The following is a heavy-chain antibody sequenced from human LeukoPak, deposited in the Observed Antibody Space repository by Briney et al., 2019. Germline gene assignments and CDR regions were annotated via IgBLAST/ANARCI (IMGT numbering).Heavy chain of an antibody. V-gene: IGHV1-2*02. CDR3: ARDRGNTAMVGSHYYYYGMDV. CDR2: INPNSGGT. Sequence: ASVKVSCKASGYTFTGYYMHWVRQAPGQGLEWMGWINPNSGGTNYAQKFQGRVTMTRDTSSSTAYMELSRLRSDDTAVYYCARDRGNTAMVGSHYYYYGMDVWGEGTTVTVSS. J-gene: IGHJ6*04. D-gene: IGHD5-18*01. CDR1: GYTFTGYY.